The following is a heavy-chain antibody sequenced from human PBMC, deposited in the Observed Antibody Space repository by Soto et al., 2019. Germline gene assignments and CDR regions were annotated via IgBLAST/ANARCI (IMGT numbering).Heavy chain of an antibody. J-gene: IGHJ6*02. CDR2: TYYRSKWYN. CDR3: ARVSSGYNYRKPDYYYYGMDV. D-gene: IGHD3-22*01. CDR1: GDSVSSNTAA. V-gene: IGHV6-1*01. Sequence: QVQLQQSGPGLVKPSQTLSLTCAISGDSVSSNTAAWNWIRQSPSRGLEWLGRTYYRSKWYNDYAVSVKSRITINPDTSRNHFSLQLNSVTPEDTAVYYCARVSSGYNYRKPDYYYYGMDVWGQGTTVTVSS.